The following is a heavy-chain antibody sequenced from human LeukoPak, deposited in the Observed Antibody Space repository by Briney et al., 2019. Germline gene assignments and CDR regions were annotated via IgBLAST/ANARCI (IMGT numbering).Heavy chain of an antibody. CDR2: ISGSGGST. V-gene: IGHV3-23*01. CDR3: AKDWVLRYFDWLLSFDY. CDR1: GFTFSSYA. Sequence: GGSLRLSCAASGFTFSSYAMSWVRQAPGKGLEWVSAISGSGGSTYYAHSVKGRFTISRDNSKNTLYLQMNSLRAEDTAVYYCAKDWVLRYFDWLLSFDYWGQGTLVTVSS. J-gene: IGHJ4*02. D-gene: IGHD3-9*01.